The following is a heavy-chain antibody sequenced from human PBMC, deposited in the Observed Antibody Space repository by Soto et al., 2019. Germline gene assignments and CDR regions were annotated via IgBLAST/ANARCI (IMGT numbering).Heavy chain of an antibody. J-gene: IGHJ6*02. CDR2: IHPNSGGT. CDR3: ARALFGYYGMDV. V-gene: IGHV1-2*04. CDR1: GYTLTDYY. D-gene: IGHD3-3*01. Sequence: GASVKVSCKASGYTLTDYYTHWVRQAPGQGLEWMGWIHPNSGGTNYAQKFQGWVTMTRGTSINTAYMELTRLRSDDTAVYYCARALFGYYGMDVWGQGTTVTVSS.